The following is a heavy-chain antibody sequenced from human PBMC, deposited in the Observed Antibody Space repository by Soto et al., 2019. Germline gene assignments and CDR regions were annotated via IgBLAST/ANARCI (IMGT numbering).Heavy chain of an antibody. D-gene: IGHD3-9*01. J-gene: IGHJ3*02. CDR3: ARGPPILTGYYAEPAFDI. CDR2: IIPILGIA. V-gene: IGHV1-69*02. Sequence: GASVKVSCKASGGTFSSYTIRWVRQAPGQGLKWMGRIIPILGIANYAQKFQGRVTITADKSTSTAYMELSSLRSEDTAVYYCARGPPILTGYYAEPAFDIWGQGTMVTVSS. CDR1: GGTFSSYT.